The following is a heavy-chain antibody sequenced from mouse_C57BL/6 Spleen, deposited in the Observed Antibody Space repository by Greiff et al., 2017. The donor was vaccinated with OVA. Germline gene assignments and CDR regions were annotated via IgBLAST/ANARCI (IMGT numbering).Heavy chain of an antibody. J-gene: IGHJ4*01. Sequence: VKLMESGPGLVAPSQSLSITCTVSGFSLTSYGVHWVRQPPGKGLEWLVVIWSDGSTTYNSALKSRLSISKDNSKSQVFLKMNSLQTDDTAMYYCARHGGYYGYYYAMDYWGQGTSVTVSS. CDR2: IWSDGST. CDR1: GFSLTSYG. CDR3: ARHGGYYGYYYAMDY. V-gene: IGHV2-6-1*01. D-gene: IGHD2-3*01.